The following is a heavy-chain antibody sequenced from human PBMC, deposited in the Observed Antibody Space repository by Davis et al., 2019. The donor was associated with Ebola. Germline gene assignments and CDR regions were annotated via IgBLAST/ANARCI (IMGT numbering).Heavy chain of an antibody. V-gene: IGHV1-2*06. CDR1: GYTFTSYY. J-gene: IGHJ4*02. D-gene: IGHD6-19*01. CDR2: INPNSGGT. CDR3: ARDRPGADSSGWYDY. Sequence: ASVKVSCKASGYTFTSYYMHWVRQAPGQGLEWMGRINPNSGGTNYAQKFQGRVTMTRDTSISTAYMELSRLRSDDTAVYYCARDRPGADSSGWYDYWGQGTLVTVSS.